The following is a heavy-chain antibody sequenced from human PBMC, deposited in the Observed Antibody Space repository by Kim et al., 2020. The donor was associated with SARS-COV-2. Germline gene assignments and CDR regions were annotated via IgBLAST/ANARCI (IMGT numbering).Heavy chain of an antibody. V-gene: IGHV4-59*01. CDR1: SDSFSAYY. CDR2: IFYSGST. J-gene: IGHJ4*02. Sequence: SETLSLTCTVSSDSFSAYYWSWIRQIPGKGLEWIDYIFYSGSTNYNPSLKSRATISWDTSRNQFSLDLTSVTQADTAVYYCARSEGRASWHQFDYWGQGVLVTVSS. CDR3: ARSEGRASWHQFDY.